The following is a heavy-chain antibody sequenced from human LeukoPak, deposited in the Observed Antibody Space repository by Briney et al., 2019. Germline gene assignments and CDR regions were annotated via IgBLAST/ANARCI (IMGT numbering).Heavy chain of an antibody. Sequence: GGSVRLSCADSGYTFTSFAMSWVRQAPGKGLEWMSPINSSSIDTYYADSVKGRFTISRDNSKNTVYLQMNSLRPEDTAFYYCAKDQYYYDNQGYGVGEQFNFWGQGTLVTVSS. V-gene: IGHV3-23*01. CDR2: INSSSIDT. CDR3: AKDQYYYDNQGYGVGEQFNF. J-gene: IGHJ4*02. CDR1: GYTFTSFA. D-gene: IGHD3-22*01.